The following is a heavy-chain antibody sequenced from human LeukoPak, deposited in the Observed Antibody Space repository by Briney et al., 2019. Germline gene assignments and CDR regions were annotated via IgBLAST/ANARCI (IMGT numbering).Heavy chain of an antibody. Sequence: GASVKVSCKASGYTFTSYGISWVRQAPGQGLEWMGWISAYNGNTNYAQKLQGRVTMTTDTSTSTAYMELSSLRSEDTAVYYCAREELSYCSSTSCYGSPSWFDPWGQGTLVTVSS. V-gene: IGHV1-18*01. D-gene: IGHD2-2*01. CDR3: AREELSYCSSTSCYGSPSWFDP. CDR1: GYTFTSYG. J-gene: IGHJ5*02. CDR2: ISAYNGNT.